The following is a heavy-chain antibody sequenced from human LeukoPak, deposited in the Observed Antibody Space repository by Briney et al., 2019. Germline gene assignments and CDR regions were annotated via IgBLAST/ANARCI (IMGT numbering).Heavy chain of an antibody. CDR3: ARLTRRSGNYLDY. D-gene: IGHD1-1*01. CDR2: IYYSGST. Sequence: PSQTLSLTCTVSGGSISSGDYYWSWIRQPPGKGLEWIGYIYYSGSTYYNPSLKSRVTISVDTSKNQFSLKLSSVTAADTAVYYCARLTRRSGNYLDYWGQGTLVTVSS. J-gene: IGHJ4*02. V-gene: IGHV4-30-4*01. CDR1: GGSISSGDYY.